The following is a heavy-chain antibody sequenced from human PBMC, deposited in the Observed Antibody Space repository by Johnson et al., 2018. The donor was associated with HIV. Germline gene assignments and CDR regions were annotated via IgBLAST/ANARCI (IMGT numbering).Heavy chain of an antibody. CDR3: ARPVPDYYDSSGYYSAAFDI. Sequence: QVQLVESGGGVVQPGRSLRLSCAASGFTFSSYAMHWVRQAPGKGLEWVAIISYDGSNKYYADSVKGRFTISRANSKNTLYLQMNSLRAEDTAVYYRARPVPDYYDSSGYYSAAFDIWGQGTMVTVSS. CDR2: ISYDGSNK. V-gene: IGHV3-30-3*01. J-gene: IGHJ3*02. D-gene: IGHD3-22*01. CDR1: GFTFSSYA.